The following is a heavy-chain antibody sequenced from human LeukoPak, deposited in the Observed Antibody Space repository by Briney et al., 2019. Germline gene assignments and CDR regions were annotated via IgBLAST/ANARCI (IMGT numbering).Heavy chain of an antibody. V-gene: IGHV3-33*01. J-gene: IGHJ6*04. CDR3: AREYILEDIVVVAAAAKGDYYGMDV. CDR2: IWYDGSNK. D-gene: IGHD2-2*01. Sequence: GGSLTLSCAASGFTFSSYGMHWVRQAPGKVLEWVAVIWYDGSNKYYADSVKGRLTISRENSKNTLYLQMDSLKAEDTAVYYCAREYILEDIVVVAAAAKGDYYGMDVWGKGTTVTVSS. CDR1: GFTFSSYG.